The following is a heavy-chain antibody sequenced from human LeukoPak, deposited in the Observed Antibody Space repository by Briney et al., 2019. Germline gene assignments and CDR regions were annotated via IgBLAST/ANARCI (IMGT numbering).Heavy chain of an antibody. Sequence: PSETLSLTCTVYGGSISIYYWSWLRQPPGKGLEWIGYIYYSGSTNYNPSLKSRVTISVDTSKNQFSLKLSSVTDADTAVYLCPRSEQRFFYGTGSYRTDNDAFDIWGQGTMVTVSS. CDR1: GGSISIYY. V-gene: IGHV4-59*01. CDR3: PRSEQRFFYGTGSYRTDNDAFDI. J-gene: IGHJ3*02. D-gene: IGHD3-10*01. CDR2: IYYSGST.